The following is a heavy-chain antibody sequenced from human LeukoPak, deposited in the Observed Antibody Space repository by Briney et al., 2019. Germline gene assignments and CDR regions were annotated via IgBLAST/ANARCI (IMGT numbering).Heavy chain of an antibody. J-gene: IGHJ4*02. CDR1: GGSISSYY. V-gene: IGHV4-59*12. CDR3: AREVWFGELSIRSFDY. CDR2: IYYSGST. D-gene: IGHD3-10*01. Sequence: SETLSLTCTVSGGSISSYYWSWIRQPPGKGLEWIGYIYYSGSTNYNPSLKSRVTISVDTSKNQFSLKLSSVTAADTAVYYCAREVWFGELSIRSFDYWGQGTLVTVSS.